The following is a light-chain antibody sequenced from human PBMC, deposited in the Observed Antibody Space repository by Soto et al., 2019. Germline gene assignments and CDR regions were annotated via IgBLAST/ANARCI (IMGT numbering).Light chain of an antibody. Sequence: DIQMTQSPSSLSASVGDRVTITCRASQIINSYLNWYQQSPGKAPNLLIYAASSLHTGVPSRFSGSGSGRDFTLTISSLRPDDFATYYCQQSYSTFWTFGQGTKVEI. J-gene: IGKJ1*01. V-gene: IGKV1-39*01. CDR3: QQSYSTFWT. CDR1: QIINSY. CDR2: AAS.